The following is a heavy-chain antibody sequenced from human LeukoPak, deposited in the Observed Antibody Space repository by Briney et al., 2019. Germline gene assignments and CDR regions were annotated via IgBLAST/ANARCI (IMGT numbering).Heavy chain of an antibody. D-gene: IGHD1-1*01. V-gene: IGHV1-2*02. J-gene: IGHJ4*02. CDR1: GYTFTGYY. CDR3: ARDRWTGTTDFDY. Sequence: ASVKVSCKASGYTFTGYYMHWVRQAPGQGLEWMGWINPNSGGTNYAQKFQGRVTMTRDTSISTAYMELSRLRSDDTAVYYCARDRWTGTTDFDYWGQGTLVTVSS. CDR2: INPNSGGT.